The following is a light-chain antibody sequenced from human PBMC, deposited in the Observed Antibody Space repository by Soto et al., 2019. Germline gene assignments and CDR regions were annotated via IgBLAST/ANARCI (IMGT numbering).Light chain of an antibody. CDR2: ATS. J-gene: IGKJ2*01. V-gene: IGKV1-39*01. Sequence: DIQMTQSPSSLSASVGDRVTFHCRASHNITSFLNWYQQKPGKAPHALIYATSGLHRGVPSRFSGSGSGTDFTLTSGSLQPEDFATYFCQQSYSTPRTFGQGTRLEIK. CDR3: QQSYSTPRT. CDR1: HNITSF.